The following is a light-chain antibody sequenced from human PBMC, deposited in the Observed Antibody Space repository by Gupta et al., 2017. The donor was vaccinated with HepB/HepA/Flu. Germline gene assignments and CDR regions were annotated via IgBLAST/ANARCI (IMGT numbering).Light chain of an antibody. CDR2: WAS. V-gene: IGKV4-1*01. CDR1: QSVLYSSNNKNY. CDR3: QQDDSSPAT. Sequence: DSVMTQSRDSLAVSLGERATINCKSSQSVLYSSNNKNYLAWYQQKPGKPPKLLIHWASTRESGVPDRFSGSGSGTDFTLTISSLQAEDVAVYYCQQDDSSPATFGQGTKVEVK. J-gene: IGKJ2*01.